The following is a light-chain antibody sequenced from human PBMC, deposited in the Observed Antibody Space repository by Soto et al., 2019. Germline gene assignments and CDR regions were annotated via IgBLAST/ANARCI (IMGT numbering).Light chain of an antibody. CDR2: GNS. J-gene: IGLJ2*01. V-gene: IGLV1-40*01. CDR1: SSNIGAGYG. Sequence: QSVLTQPPSVSGAPGQRVTISCTGSSSNIGAGYGVHRYQQLPGTAPKLLIFGNSNRPSGLPDRFSGSQSGTSASLAITGLQAEDEADYYCQSYDSSLSGSVFGGGTKLTVL. CDR3: QSYDSSLSGSV.